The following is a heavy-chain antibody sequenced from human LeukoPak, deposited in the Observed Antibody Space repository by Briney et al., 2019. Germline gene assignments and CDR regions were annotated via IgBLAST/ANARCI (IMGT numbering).Heavy chain of an antibody. CDR2: ISSSSSTI. Sequence: GSLRLSCAASGFTFSSYSMNWVRQAPGKGLEWVSYISSSSSTIYYADSVKGRFTISRDNAKNSLYLQMNSLRAEDTAVYYCPRAYSSSWLLYFQHWGQGTLVTVSS. CDR1: GFTFSSYS. D-gene: IGHD6-13*01. J-gene: IGHJ1*01. V-gene: IGHV3-48*04. CDR3: PRAYSSSWLLYFQH.